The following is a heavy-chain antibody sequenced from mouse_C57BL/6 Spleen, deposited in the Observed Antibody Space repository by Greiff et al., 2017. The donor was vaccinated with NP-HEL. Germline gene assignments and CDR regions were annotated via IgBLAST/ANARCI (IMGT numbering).Heavy chain of an antibody. CDR2: IYPGSGST. V-gene: IGHV1-55*01. CDR1: GYTFTSYW. CDR3: ARSDGFYYYAMDY. D-gene: IGHD2-3*01. Sequence: QVQLQQPGAELVKPGASVKMSCKASGYTFTSYWITWVKQRPGQGLEWIGDIYPGSGSTNYNEKFKSKATLTVDTSSSTAYMQLSSLTSDDSAVYYCARSDGFYYYAMDYWGQGTSVTVSS. J-gene: IGHJ4*01.